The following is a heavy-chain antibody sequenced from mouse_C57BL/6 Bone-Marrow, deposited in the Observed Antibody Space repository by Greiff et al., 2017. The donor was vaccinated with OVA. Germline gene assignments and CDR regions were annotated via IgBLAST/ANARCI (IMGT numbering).Heavy chain of an antibody. CDR3: ARATAYWYFDV. CDR1: GYTFTSYW. J-gene: IGHJ1*03. V-gene: IGHV1-69*01. CDR2: IDPSDSYT. D-gene: IGHD1-2*01. Sequence: QVQLQQPGAELVMPGASVKLSCKACGYTFTSYWMHWVKQRPGQGLEWIGEIDPSDSYTNYNQKFKGKSTLTVDKSSSTAYMQLSSLTSEDSAVYYCARATAYWYFDVWGTGTTVTVSS.